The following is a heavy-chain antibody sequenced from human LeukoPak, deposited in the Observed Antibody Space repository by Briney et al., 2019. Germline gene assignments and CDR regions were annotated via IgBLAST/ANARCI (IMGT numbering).Heavy chain of an antibody. D-gene: IGHD3-22*01. J-gene: IGHJ5*02. CDR1: GYTFTSYG. CDR2: INPSGGST. Sequence: ASVKVSCKASGYTFTSYGISWVRQAPGQGLEWMGIINPSGGSTSYAQKFQGRVTMTRDMSTSTVYMELSSLRSEDTAVYYCARDLRPDYYDSSGYHPWGQGTLVTVSS. V-gene: IGHV1-46*01. CDR3: ARDLRPDYYDSSGYHP.